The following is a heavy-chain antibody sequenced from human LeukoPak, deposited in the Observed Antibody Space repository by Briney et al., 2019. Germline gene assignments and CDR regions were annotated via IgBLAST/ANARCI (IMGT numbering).Heavy chain of an antibody. CDR2: IYYSGST. CDR3: ARGGATRYCSSTSCQAAFDI. D-gene: IGHD2-2*01. CDR1: GGSISSYY. J-gene: IGHJ3*02. Sequence: SETLSLTCTVSGGSISSYYWNWIRQPPGKGLEWIGYIYYSGSTNYNPSLKSRVTISVDTSKNQFSLKLSSVTAADTAVYYCARGGATRYCSSTSCQAAFDIWGQGTMVTVSS. V-gene: IGHV4-59*08.